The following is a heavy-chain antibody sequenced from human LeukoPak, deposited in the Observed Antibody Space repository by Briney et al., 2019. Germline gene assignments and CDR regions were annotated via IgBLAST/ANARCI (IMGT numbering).Heavy chain of an antibody. CDR1: GFTFSKYW. V-gene: IGHV3-74*03. CDR3: ARDEGRSGDY. D-gene: IGHD3-10*01. J-gene: IGHJ4*02. Sequence: GGSLRLSCAASGFTFSKYWMHRVRQAPGKGLVWVSRLDTDGSDTTYADSVKGRFTISRDNAKNTLYLQMDNLRAEDTAMYYCARDEGRSGDYWGQGTLVTVSS. CDR2: LDTDGSDT.